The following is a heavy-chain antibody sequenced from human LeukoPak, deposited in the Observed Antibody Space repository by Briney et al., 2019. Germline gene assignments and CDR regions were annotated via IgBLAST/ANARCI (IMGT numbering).Heavy chain of an antibody. CDR3: ARALSSYVDYHYYYYMDV. V-gene: IGHV3-20*04. CDR2: INWNGVST. Sequence: GGSLRLSCAASGFTFDDYGMSLVRQAPGKGLEWVSGINWNGVSTSYVDSVKGRFTISRDNAKNSLYLQMNSLRAEDTALYYCARALSSYVDYHYYYYMDVWGKGTTVTVSS. D-gene: IGHD4-11*01. J-gene: IGHJ6*03. CDR1: GFTFDDYG.